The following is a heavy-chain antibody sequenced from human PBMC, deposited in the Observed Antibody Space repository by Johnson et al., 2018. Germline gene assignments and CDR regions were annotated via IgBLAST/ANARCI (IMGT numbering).Heavy chain of an antibody. Sequence: EVQLVESGGVVVQPGGSLRLSCAASGFTFDDYTMHWVRQAPGKGLEWVSLINWDGYNTNYADSVKGRFTISRDNSKNALYLQMNSLRTEDTALYYCAKDLDSSGPYYYGMDVWGQGTTVTVSS. D-gene: IGHD3-22*01. CDR3: AKDLDSSGPYYYGMDV. CDR1: GFTFDDYT. J-gene: IGHJ6*02. V-gene: IGHV3-43*01. CDR2: INWDGYNT.